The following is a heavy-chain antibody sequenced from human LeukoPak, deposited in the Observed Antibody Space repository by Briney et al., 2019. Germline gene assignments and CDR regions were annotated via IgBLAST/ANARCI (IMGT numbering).Heavy chain of an antibody. CDR1: GFTFSDYY. J-gene: IGHJ2*01. D-gene: IGHD5/OR15-5a*01. CDR2: ISSSGNTI. V-gene: IGHV3-11*04. CDR3: ARVSTSGLLAGLYWYFDL. Sequence: PGGSLRLSCAASGFTFSDYYMSWIRQAPGKGLEWVSYISSSGNTIYYADSVKGRFTISRDNAKNSLYLQMNSLRAEDTAVYYCARVSTSGLLAGLYWYFDLWGRGTLVTVSS.